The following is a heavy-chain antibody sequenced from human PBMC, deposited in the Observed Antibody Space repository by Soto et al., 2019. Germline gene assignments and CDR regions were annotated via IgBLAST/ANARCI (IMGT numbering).Heavy chain of an antibody. D-gene: IGHD1-20*01. J-gene: IGHJ4*02. CDR3: AKSYGDTWNQYYFDL. Sequence: RLSSAASGLSXCSYSLSWVRQAPGKGQELLSGISLTGLSRYHSDSVRGRFAISRDNSRNTLYLQMDALRAEDTAVYYCAKSYGDTWNQYYFDLWGQGTLVTSPQ. CDR2: ISLTGLSR. V-gene: IGHV3-23*01. CDR1: GLSXCSYS.